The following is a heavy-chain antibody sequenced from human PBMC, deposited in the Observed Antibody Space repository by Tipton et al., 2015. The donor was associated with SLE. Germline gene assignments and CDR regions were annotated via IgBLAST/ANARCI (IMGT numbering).Heavy chain of an antibody. J-gene: IGHJ6*02. V-gene: IGHV3-21*01. D-gene: IGHD3-10*01. Sequence: GSLRLSCAASGFTFSSYAMNWVRQAPGKGLEWVSSISSSSSYIYYADSVKGRFTISRDNAKNSLYLQMNSLRAEDTAVYYCARDPAHLGLLWFREPRLGGYYYGMDVWGQGTTVTVSS. CDR3: ARDPAHLGLLWFREPRLGGYYYGMDV. CDR2: ISSSSSYI. CDR1: GFTFSSYA.